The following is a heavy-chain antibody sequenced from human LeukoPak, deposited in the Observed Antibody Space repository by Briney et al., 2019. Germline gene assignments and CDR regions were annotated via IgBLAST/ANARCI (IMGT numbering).Heavy chain of an antibody. CDR3: AKGPIVRFDY. CDR2: ISGSGDNT. J-gene: IGHJ4*02. D-gene: IGHD1-26*01. V-gene: IGHV3-23*01. CDR1: GFTFSSYA. Sequence: PGGSLRLSCVVSGFTFSSYAMSWVREAPGRGLEWVSGISGSGDNTYYADPVKGRFTIFRDNSKNTLYLKMNSLRPEDTAVYYCAKGPIVRFDYWGQGTLVTVSS.